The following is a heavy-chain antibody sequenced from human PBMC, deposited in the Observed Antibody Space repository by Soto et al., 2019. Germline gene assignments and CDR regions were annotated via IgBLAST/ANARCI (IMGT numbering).Heavy chain of an antibody. D-gene: IGHD2-21*02. Sequence: LQLQESASGLVKPSQTLSLTCTVSGGSISSGGYSWSWIRQPPGKGLEWIGYIYHGSTYYNPSLESRVTISVDRSKNQFSLKLSSVTAADTAVYYCARITYCGGDCYRGFDPWGQGTLVTVSS. V-gene: IGHV4-30-2*01. J-gene: IGHJ5*02. CDR2: IYHGST. CDR1: GGSISSGGYS. CDR3: ARITYCGGDCYRGFDP.